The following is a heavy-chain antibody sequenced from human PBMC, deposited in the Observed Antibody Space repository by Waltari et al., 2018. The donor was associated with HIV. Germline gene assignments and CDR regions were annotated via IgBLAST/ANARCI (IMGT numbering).Heavy chain of an antibody. Sequence: EVQLVESGGGLVQPGGSLRLSCAASGFTFSSYWMHWVRQAPGKGLVWVSRINSDGSSTSYADSVKGRFTISRDNAKNTLYLQMNSLRADDTAVYYCASGGYYGSGSYYTYWGQGTLVTVSS. J-gene: IGHJ4*02. V-gene: IGHV3-74*01. CDR1: GFTFSSYW. D-gene: IGHD3-10*01. CDR2: INSDGSST. CDR3: ASGGYYGSGSYYTY.